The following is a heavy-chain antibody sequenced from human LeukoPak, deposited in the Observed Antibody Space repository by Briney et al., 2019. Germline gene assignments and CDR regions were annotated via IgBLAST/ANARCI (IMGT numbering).Heavy chain of an antibody. CDR2: ISYDGSNK. J-gene: IGHJ4*02. V-gene: IGHV3-30*18. CDR1: GFTFSSYS. D-gene: IGHD6-13*01. Sequence: PGGSLRLSCAASGFTFSSYSMNWVRQAPGKGLEWVAVISYDGSNKYYADSVKGRFAISRDNSKNTLYLQMNSLRAEDTAVYYCAKDGQYSSSWYYFDYWGQGTLVTVSS. CDR3: AKDGQYSSSWYYFDY.